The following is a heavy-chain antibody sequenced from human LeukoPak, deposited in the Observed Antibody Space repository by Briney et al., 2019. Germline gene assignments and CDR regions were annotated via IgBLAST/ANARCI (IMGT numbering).Heavy chain of an antibody. V-gene: IGHV3-21*05. J-gene: IGHJ4*02. CDR1: GFTFSTYS. Sequence: GGSLRLSCAASGFTFSTYSMNWVRQAPGKGLEWLSYISSSSSPIYYADSLKGRFTISRDNAKNSLYLQMNSLRAEDTAVYYCARRHIAVAGPLDSWGQGTLVTVSS. CDR2: ISSSSSPI. CDR3: ARRHIAVAGPLDS. D-gene: IGHD6-19*01.